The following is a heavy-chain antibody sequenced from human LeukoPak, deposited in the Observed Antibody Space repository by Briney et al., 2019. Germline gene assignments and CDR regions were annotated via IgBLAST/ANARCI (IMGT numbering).Heavy chain of an antibody. CDR1: GYTFTSYD. J-gene: IGHJ3*02. V-gene: IGHV1-8*03. CDR3: AKSNGYGLIDI. Sequence: ASVKVSCKASGYTFTSYDINWVRQATGLGLEWMGWMNPNSGNTGYAQKFQGRVTITRNTSISTAYMELSSLRSEDTAVYYCAKSNGYGLIDIWGQGTMVTVSS. D-gene: IGHD3-22*01. CDR2: MNPNSGNT.